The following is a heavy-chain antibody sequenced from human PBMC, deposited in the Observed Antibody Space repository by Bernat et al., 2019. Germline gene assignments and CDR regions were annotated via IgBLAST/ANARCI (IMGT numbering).Heavy chain of an antibody. V-gene: IGHV3-53*02. Sequence: EVQLVETGGDLIQPGGSLRLSCAASGFTVNSNYMTWVRQTPGKGLEWVSIIYTGGTTYYADSVKDRFTISRDNSKNTLYLQMNSLRAEDTAVYYCARLITVGPWRFDSWGQGTLVTVSS. D-gene: IGHD4-23*01. CDR1: GFTVNSNY. CDR3: ARLITVGPWRFDS. CDR2: IYTGGTT. J-gene: IGHJ4*02.